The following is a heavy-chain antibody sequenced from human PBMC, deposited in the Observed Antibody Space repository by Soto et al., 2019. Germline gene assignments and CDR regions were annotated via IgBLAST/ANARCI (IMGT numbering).Heavy chain of an antibody. V-gene: IGHV1-2*02. CDR3: ARDKDSPYCSSTSCHDAFDI. D-gene: IGHD2-2*01. CDR2: INPNSGGT. CDR1: GYTFTGYY. Sequence: ASVKVSCKASGYTFTGYYMHWVRQAPGQGLEWMGWINPNSGGTNYAQKFQGRVTMTRDTSTSTAYMELSRLRSDDTAVYYCARDKDSPYCSSTSCHDAFDIWGQGTMVTVSS. J-gene: IGHJ3*02.